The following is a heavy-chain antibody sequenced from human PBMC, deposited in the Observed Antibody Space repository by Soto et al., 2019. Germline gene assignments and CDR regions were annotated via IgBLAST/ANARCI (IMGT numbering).Heavy chain of an antibody. D-gene: IGHD7-27*01. J-gene: IGHJ3*02. CDR3: ARGGEQLGIEPHDAFDI. CDR2: IIPIFGTA. CDR1: GYTFTGYY. Sequence: SVKVSCKASGYTFTGYYMHWVRQAPGQGLEWMGGIIPIFGTANYAQKFQGRVTITADKSTSTAYMELSSLRSEDTAVYYCARGGEQLGIEPHDAFDIWGQGTMVTVSS. V-gene: IGHV1-69*06.